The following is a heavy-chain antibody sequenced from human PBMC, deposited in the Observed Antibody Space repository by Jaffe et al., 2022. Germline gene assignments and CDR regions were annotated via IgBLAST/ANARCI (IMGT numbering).Heavy chain of an antibody. V-gene: IGHV1-46*01. Sequence: QVQLVQSGAEVKKPGASVKVSCKASGYTFTSYYMHWVRQAPGQGLEWMGIINPSGGSTSYAQKFQGRVTMTRDTSTSTVYMELSSLRSEDTAVYYCARGYDSSGYGDDAFDIWGQGTMVTVSS. CDR1: GYTFTSYY. J-gene: IGHJ3*02. CDR2: INPSGGST. D-gene: IGHD3-22*01. CDR3: ARGYDSSGYGDDAFDI.